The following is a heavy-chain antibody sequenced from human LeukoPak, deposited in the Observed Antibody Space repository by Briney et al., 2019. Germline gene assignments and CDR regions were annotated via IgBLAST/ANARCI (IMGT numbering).Heavy chain of an antibody. CDR1: GASISSSNSY. Sequence: PSETLSLTCTVSGASISSSNSYWGWIRQPPGKGLEWIGTLYYSGITIYNPSLKSRVTTSEDTSENQFSLRLTSVTAADTAVYYCARQAQSEKYPRYFETWGQGTLVTVSS. V-gene: IGHV4-39*01. D-gene: IGHD2-2*01. J-gene: IGHJ4*02. CDR2: LYYSGIT. CDR3: ARQAQSEKYPRYFET.